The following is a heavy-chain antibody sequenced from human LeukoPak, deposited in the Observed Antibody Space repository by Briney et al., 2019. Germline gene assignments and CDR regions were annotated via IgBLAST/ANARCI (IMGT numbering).Heavy chain of an antibody. CDR1: GFTFSSYA. Sequence: GSLRLSCAASGFTFSSYAMSWVRQAPGKGLEWVSAISGSGGSTYYADSVKGRFTISRDNSKNTLYLQMNSLRAEDTAVYYCAKDTAHCGGDCPPPFFDYWGQGTLVTVSS. J-gene: IGHJ4*02. CDR2: ISGSGGST. V-gene: IGHV3-23*01. D-gene: IGHD2-21*02. CDR3: AKDTAHCGGDCPPPFFDY.